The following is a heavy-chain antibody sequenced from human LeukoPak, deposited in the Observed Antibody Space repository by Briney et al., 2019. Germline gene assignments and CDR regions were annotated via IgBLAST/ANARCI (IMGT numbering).Heavy chain of an antibody. D-gene: IGHD2-15*01. V-gene: IGHV5-51*01. CDR1: GYSFTSYW. Sequence: GESLKISCKGSGYSFTSYWIGWVRQMPGKGLEWMGIIYPGDSDTRYSPSFQGQVTISADKSISTAYLQWSSLKASDTAMYYCARPLRYCSGGSCYRDAFDTWGQGTMVTVSS. CDR3: ARPLRYCSGGSCYRDAFDT. CDR2: IYPGDSDT. J-gene: IGHJ3*02.